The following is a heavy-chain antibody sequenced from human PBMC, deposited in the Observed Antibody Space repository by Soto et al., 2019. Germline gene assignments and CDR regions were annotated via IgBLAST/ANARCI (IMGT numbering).Heavy chain of an antibody. CDR3: ASTRGSSYDY. CDR1: GFTVSGNY. J-gene: IGHJ4*02. Sequence: GGGLIQPGGSLRLSCAASGFTVSGNYMSWVRQAPGKGREWVSVIYNGGGTYYADSVKGRFTISRDNSKTTLYLQMNSLRAEDTAGYYCASTRGSSYDYWGQGTLVTVSS. CDR2: IYNGGGT. D-gene: IGHD6-6*01. V-gene: IGHV3-53*01.